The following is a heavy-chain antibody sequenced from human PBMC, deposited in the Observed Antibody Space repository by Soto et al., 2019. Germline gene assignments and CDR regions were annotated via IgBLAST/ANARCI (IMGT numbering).Heavy chain of an antibody. CDR2: INHSEST. D-gene: IGHD2-21*01. Sequence: QVQLQQWGTGLLKPSETLSLTCSVHGGSFSGYYWTWIRQSPGKGLEWIGEINHSESTNYNPSLKSRLTISLDTSKNQFSPNLTSVTAADTAVYYCARLPIYYYYYMDVWGKGTTVTVSS. CDR3: ARLPIYYYYYMDV. V-gene: IGHV4-34*01. J-gene: IGHJ6*03. CDR1: GGSFSGYY.